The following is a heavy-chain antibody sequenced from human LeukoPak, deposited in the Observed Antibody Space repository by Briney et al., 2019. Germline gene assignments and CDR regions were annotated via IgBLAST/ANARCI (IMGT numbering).Heavy chain of an antibody. V-gene: IGHV3-30-3*01. Sequence: GGSLRLSCAASGFTFSSYAMHWVRQAPGKGLEWVAVISYDGSNKYYADSVKGRFTISRDNSKNTLYLQMNSLGAEDTAVYYCARDQAAYCGGDCAWGFDYWGQGTLVTVSS. CDR2: ISYDGSNK. D-gene: IGHD2-21*02. CDR1: GFTFSSYA. CDR3: ARDQAAYCGGDCAWGFDY. J-gene: IGHJ4*02.